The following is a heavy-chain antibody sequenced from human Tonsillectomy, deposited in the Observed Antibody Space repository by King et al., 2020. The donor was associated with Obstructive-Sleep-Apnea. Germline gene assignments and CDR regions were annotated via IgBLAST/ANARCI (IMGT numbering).Heavy chain of an antibody. D-gene: IGHD4-17*01. Sequence: VQLVESGGGVVQTGKSLRLTCAASGFTFSDYTIYWVRQAPGKGLEWVAVISYEGNNKDYADSVKGRFTISSDNSKKKLYLQMRGLRPEDTAVYYCARDNYGDYERLYGMDVWGQGTTVTVSS. V-gene: IGHV3-30*04. CDR1: GFTFSDYT. CDR2: ISYEGNNK. J-gene: IGHJ6*02. CDR3: ARDNYGDYERLYGMDV.